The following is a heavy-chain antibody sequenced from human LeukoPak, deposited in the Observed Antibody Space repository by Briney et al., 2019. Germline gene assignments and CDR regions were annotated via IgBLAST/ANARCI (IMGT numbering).Heavy chain of an antibody. CDR3: ARDHGGYDSIDY. CDR2: SYYSGST. J-gene: IGHJ4*02. CDR1: GGSISSYY. D-gene: IGHD5-12*01. V-gene: IGHV4-59*12. Sequence: SETLSLTCTVSGGSISSYYWSWIRQPPGKGLEWNGYSYYSGSTYYNPPLKSRVTISVDTSKNQFSLKLSSVTAADTAVYYGARDHGGYDSIDYWGQGTLVTVSS.